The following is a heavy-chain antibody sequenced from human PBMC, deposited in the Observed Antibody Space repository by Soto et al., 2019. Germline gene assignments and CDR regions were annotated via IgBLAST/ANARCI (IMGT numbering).Heavy chain of an antibody. V-gene: IGHV2-5*01. CDR1: GFSLSTSAEA. J-gene: IGHJ4*02. D-gene: IGHD1-26*01. Sequence: SGPTLVNPTQTLTLTCTFSGFSLSTSAEAVGWIRQPPGQALEWLALIYWNDEIHYSPSLKSRLTITKDTSKNQVVLTMTNMDPVDTATYYCAHRKGGTFDYWGQGTLVTVSS. CDR2: IYWNDEI. CDR3: AHRKGGTFDY.